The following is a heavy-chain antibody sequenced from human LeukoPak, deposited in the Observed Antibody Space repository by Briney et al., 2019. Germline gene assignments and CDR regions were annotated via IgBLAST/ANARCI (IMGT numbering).Heavy chain of an antibody. V-gene: IGHV3-30*04. Sequence: GGSLRLSCAASGFTFSSYAMHWVRQAPGKGLEWVAVISYDGSNKYYADSVKGRFTISRDNSKNTLYLQMNSLRAEDTAVYYCARDQEGDYYDSGGYCGYWGQGTLVTVSS. CDR2: ISYDGSNK. D-gene: IGHD3-22*01. CDR3: ARDQEGDYYDSGGYCGY. J-gene: IGHJ4*02. CDR1: GFTFSSYA.